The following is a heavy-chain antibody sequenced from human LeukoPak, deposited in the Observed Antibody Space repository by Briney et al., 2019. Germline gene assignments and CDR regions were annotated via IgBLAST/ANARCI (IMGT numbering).Heavy chain of an antibody. J-gene: IGHJ3*01. CDR1: GDSISTDDFH. D-gene: IGHD3-22*01. CDR3: AVALITVTGPGTFAV. CDR2: LSYSENT. Sequence: SETLSLTCTVSGDSISTDDFHWVWIRQPPGKGLEWIGSLSYSENTFQNPSLKSRVTVSVDASKSHLSLRLGSVTAADTAVYYCAVALITVTGPGTFAVWGQGTVVTVSS. V-gene: IGHV4-39*02.